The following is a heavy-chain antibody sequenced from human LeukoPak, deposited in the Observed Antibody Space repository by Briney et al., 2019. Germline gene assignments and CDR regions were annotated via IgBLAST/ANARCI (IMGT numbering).Heavy chain of an antibody. J-gene: IGHJ4*02. CDR3: ARRRVLLWFGELLFFDY. D-gene: IGHD3-10*01. CDR2: IYYSGST. V-gene: IGHV4-39*07. CDR1: GGSISSTSYY. Sequence: SETLSLTCTVSGGSISSTSYYWGWIRQPPGKGLEWIGSIYYSGSTYYNPSLKSRVTISVDTSKNQFSLKLSSVTAADTAVYYCARRRVLLWFGELLFFDYWGQGTLVTVSS.